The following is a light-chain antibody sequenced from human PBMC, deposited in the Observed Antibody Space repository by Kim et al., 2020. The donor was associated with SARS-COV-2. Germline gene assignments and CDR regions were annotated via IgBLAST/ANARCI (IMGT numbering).Light chain of an antibody. CDR3: MQALQTPYT. CDR1: QSLLHSNEYNF. CDR2: LGS. J-gene: IGKJ2*01. V-gene: IGKV2-28*01. Sequence: PASLSCRSCQSLLHSNEYNFWAWYLQKPGQSPQLLIYLGSNRASGVPDRFSGSGSGTDFTLKISRVEAEDVGVYYCMQALQTPYTFGQGTKLEI.